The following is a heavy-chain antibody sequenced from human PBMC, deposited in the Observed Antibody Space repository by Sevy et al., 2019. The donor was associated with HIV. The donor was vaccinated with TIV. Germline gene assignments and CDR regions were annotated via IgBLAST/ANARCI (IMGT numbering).Heavy chain of an antibody. CDR1: GFTLSSYS. Sequence: GGSLRLSCAASGFTLSSYSMNWVRQAPGKGLEWVSSISSTSTYIYYADSVKGRVTISRDNAKNSLFLQMNSLRAEDTAVYCCARGYHYDSSGYYSGDAFDVWGQGTMVTVS. CDR3: ARGYHYDSSGYYSGDAFDV. D-gene: IGHD3-22*01. J-gene: IGHJ3*01. CDR2: ISSTSTYI. V-gene: IGHV3-21*01.